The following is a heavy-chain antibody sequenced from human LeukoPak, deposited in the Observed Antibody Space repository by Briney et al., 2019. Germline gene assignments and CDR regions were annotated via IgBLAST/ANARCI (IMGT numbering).Heavy chain of an antibody. CDR2: IHNSGST. CDR1: GASISENY. D-gene: IGHD4-17*01. Sequence: PSETLSLTCTVSGASISENYWSWIRQPPGKGLEWIGYIHNSGSTNLNPSFKSRVTMSVDTSKTQFSLTLTSATAADTGVYYCARAGQLTFATATVTRGWFLFEYWGQGTLVTVSS. J-gene: IGHJ4*02. CDR3: ARAGQLTFATATVTRGWFLFEY. V-gene: IGHV4-59*01.